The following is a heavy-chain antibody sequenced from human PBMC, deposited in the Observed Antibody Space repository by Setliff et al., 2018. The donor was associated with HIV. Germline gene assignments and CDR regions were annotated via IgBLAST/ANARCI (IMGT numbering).Heavy chain of an antibody. J-gene: IGHJ5*02. CDR1: AGSISSGGYY. CDR3: ARGGRSTVATWAWFDP. Sequence: SETLSLTCTVSAGSISSGGYYWSWIRQHPGKGLEWIGYISYSGSTYYNPSLKSRVTISVDTSKNQFSLKLNSVTAADTAVYYCARGGRSTVATWAWFDPWGQGTLVTVSS. D-gene: IGHD4-4*01. CDR2: ISYSGST. V-gene: IGHV4-31*03.